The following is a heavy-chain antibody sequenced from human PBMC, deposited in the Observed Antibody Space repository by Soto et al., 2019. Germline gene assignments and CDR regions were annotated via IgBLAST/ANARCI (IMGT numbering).Heavy chain of an antibody. J-gene: IGHJ3*02. V-gene: IGHV3-21*01. CDR3: ARDPYCYDSSGYYYGAFDI. CDR2: ISSSSSYI. D-gene: IGHD3-22*01. Sequence: LRLSCAASGFTFSSYSMNWVRQAPGKGLEWVSSISSSSSYIYYADSVKGRFTISRDNAKNSLYLQMNSLRAEDTAVYYCARDPYCYDSSGYYYGAFDIWGQGTMVTVSS. CDR1: GFTFSSYS.